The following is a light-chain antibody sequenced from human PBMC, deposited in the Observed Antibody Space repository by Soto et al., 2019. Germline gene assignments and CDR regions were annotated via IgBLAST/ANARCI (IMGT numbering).Light chain of an antibody. CDR2: DAS. V-gene: IGKV3-11*01. CDR1: QRVSSY. J-gene: IGKJ2*01. CDR3: QQRSNWPRT. Sequence: EIVLTQSPATLSLSPGERATLSCRASQRVSSYLAWYQQKPGQAPRLLIYDASHRATGIPARFSGSGSGTDFTLTISSLEPDDFAVYYCQQRSNWPRTFGQGTKLEIK.